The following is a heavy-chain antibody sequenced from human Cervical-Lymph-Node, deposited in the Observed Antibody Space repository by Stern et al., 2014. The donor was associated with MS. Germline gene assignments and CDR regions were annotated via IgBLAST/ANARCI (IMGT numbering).Heavy chain of an antibody. CDR1: GGSISSSGYY. CDR2: IHDSGST. V-gene: IGHV4-61*02. J-gene: IGHJ5*02. Sequence: QVQLVQSGPGLVKPSQTLSLTCTVSGGSISSSGYYWSWIRQPADKGLEWIGRIHDSGSTYYNPSLKSRVTLSMDTAKNQFSLTLPPVTAADTAVYYCATTRWDLFTWNWFDPWGQGTLVTVSS. D-gene: IGHD1-26*01. CDR3: ATTRWDLFTWNWFDP.